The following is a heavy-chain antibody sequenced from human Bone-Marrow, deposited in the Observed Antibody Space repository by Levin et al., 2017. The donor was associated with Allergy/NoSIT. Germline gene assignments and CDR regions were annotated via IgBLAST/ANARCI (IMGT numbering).Heavy chain of an antibody. CDR3: ARLGGLVLQFLEVAPWFDP. V-gene: IGHV4-59*01. J-gene: IGHJ5*02. CDR2: IYHSGPT. Sequence: SETLSLTCTVSGGSMSTYYWSWIRQPPGRGLEWIGYIYHSGPTNYNPSLKSRVTISIDTSKNQLSLKLTSVTAADTAVYFCARLGGLVLQFLEVAPWFDPWGRGTLVTVSS. CDR1: GGSMSTYY. D-gene: IGHD3-3*01.